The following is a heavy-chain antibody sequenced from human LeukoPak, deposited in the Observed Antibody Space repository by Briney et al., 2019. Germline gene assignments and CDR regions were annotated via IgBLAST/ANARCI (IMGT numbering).Heavy chain of an antibody. CDR3: ARVGQWLGNWFDP. Sequence: ASVKVSCKASGYTFTSYAMHWVHQAPGQRLEWMGWINAGNGNTKYSQKFQGRVTITRDTSASTAYMELSSLRSEDTAVYYCARVGQWLGNWFDPWGQGTLVTVSS. V-gene: IGHV1-3*01. D-gene: IGHD6-19*01. CDR2: INAGNGNT. J-gene: IGHJ5*02. CDR1: GYTFTSYA.